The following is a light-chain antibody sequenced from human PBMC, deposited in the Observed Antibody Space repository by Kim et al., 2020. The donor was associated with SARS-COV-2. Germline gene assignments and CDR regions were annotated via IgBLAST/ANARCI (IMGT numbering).Light chain of an antibody. Sequence: SYELTQPPSVSVAPGKTARITCGGTSIGSKSVHWYQQKPGQAPVLVISYDSVRPSGIPERCSGSNSGNTATVTISRVEAGDEDDYYCQVWDSSDDHRVVFGGGTQLTVL. CDR1: SIGSKS. CDR2: YDS. CDR3: QVWDSSDDHRVV. V-gene: IGLV3-21*04. J-gene: IGLJ2*01.